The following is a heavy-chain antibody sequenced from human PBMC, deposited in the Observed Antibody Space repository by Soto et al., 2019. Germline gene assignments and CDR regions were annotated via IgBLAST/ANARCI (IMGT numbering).Heavy chain of an antibody. V-gene: IGHV3-30*18. Sequence: QVQLVESGGGVVQPGRSLRLSCAASGFTFSSYGMHWVRQAPGKGLEWVAVISYDGSNKYYADSVKGRFTISRDNSKNTLYLQMNSLRAEDTAVYYCAKDFRYCSGGSCYSADYWVQGTLVTVSS. D-gene: IGHD2-15*01. J-gene: IGHJ4*02. CDR2: ISYDGSNK. CDR3: AKDFRYCSGGSCYSADY. CDR1: GFTFSSYG.